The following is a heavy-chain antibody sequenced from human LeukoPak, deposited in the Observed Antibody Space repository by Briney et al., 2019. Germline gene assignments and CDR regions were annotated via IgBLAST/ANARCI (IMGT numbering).Heavy chain of an antibody. D-gene: IGHD6-13*01. CDR2: INHSGST. CDR1: GGSISSYY. CDR3: ARGARYSSSWPLPDY. V-gene: IGHV4-34*01. Sequence: NASETLSLTCTVSGGSISSYYWSWIRQPPGKGLEWIGEINHSGSTNYNPSLKSRVTISVDTSKNQFSLKLSSVTAADTAVYYCARGARYSSSWPLPDYWGQGTLVTVSS. J-gene: IGHJ4*02.